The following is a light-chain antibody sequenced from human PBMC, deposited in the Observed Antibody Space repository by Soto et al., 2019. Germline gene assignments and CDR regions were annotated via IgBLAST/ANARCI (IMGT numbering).Light chain of an antibody. CDR1: SSNIGAGYD. V-gene: IGLV1-40*01. J-gene: IGLJ2*01. CDR2: GNS. Sequence: QSVLTQPPSVSGAPGQSVTISCTGSSSNIGAGYDVHWYQQLPGTAPKLLIYGNSNRPSGVPDRFSGSKSGTSASLAITGLQAEDEADYYCQSSDSSLSGVVFGGGTQLTVL. CDR3: QSSDSSLSGVV.